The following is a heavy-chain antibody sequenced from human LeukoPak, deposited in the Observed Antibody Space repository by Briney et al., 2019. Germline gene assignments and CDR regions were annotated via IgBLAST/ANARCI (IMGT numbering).Heavy chain of an antibody. J-gene: IGHJ6*04. Sequence: AGGSLRLSCAASGFTFSNYNLNWVRQAPGKGLGWVSLISGRSNYIYYGDSVKGRFTISRDNAKNSLYLQMDSLRVEDTAVHYCARDEGRYGLDVWGTGTTVIVSS. V-gene: IGHV3-21*01. CDR3: ARDEGRYGLDV. CDR2: ISGRSNYI. CDR1: GFTFSNYN.